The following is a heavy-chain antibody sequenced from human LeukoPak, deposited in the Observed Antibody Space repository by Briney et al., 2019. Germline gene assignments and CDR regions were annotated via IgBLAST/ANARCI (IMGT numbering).Heavy chain of an antibody. CDR1: GFTFDDYT. D-gene: IGHD3-9*01. Sequence: GGSLRLSCAASGFTFDDYTMHWVSQAPGKGLEWVSLISWDGGSTYYADSVKGRFTISRDNSKNSLYLQMNSLRTEDSALYYCAKDASLLYYDILTGYYDYWGQGTLVTVSS. J-gene: IGHJ4*02. CDR3: AKDASLLYYDILTGYYDY. V-gene: IGHV3-43*01. CDR2: ISWDGGST.